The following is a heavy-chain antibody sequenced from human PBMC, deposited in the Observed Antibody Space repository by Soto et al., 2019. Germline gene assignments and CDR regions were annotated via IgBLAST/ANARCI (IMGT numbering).Heavy chain of an antibody. CDR2: TRNKANSYTT. J-gene: IGHJ6*02. V-gene: IGHV3-72*01. CDR3: ARLYGDSSNFYYYYGMDV. D-gene: IGHD4-17*01. Sequence: GGSLRLSCAASGFTFSDHCMDWVRQAPGKGLEWVGRTRNKANSYTTEYAASVKGRFTISRDDSKNSLYLQMNSLKTEDTAVYYCARLYGDSSNFYYYYGMDVWGQGTTVTVSS. CDR1: GFTFSDHC.